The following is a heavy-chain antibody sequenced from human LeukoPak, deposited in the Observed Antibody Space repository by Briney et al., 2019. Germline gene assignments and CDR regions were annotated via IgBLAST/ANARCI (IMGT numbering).Heavy chain of an antibody. Sequence: SETLSLTCAVYGGSFSRYYWSWIRQPPGKGLEWIGEINHSGSTNYNPSLKSRVTISVDTSKNQFSLKLSSVTAADTAVYYCARGRRWLQLGAFDYWGQGTLVTVSS. CDR2: INHSGST. D-gene: IGHD5-24*01. CDR1: GGSFSRYY. J-gene: IGHJ4*02. V-gene: IGHV4-34*01. CDR3: ARGRRWLQLGAFDY.